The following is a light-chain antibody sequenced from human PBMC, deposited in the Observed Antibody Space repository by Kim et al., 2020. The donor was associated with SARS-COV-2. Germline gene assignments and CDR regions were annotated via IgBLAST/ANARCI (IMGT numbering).Light chain of an antibody. CDR1: SSNIGSNT. CDR3: ATWYDSLNGWV. CDR2: SNN. J-gene: IGLJ3*02. Sequence: GQRVTISCSGSSSNIGSNTVNWYQQLPGTAPKLLIYSNNQRPSGVPDRFSGSKSGTSVSLAISGLQSEDEADYYCATWYDSLNGWVFGGGTQLTVL. V-gene: IGLV1-44*01.